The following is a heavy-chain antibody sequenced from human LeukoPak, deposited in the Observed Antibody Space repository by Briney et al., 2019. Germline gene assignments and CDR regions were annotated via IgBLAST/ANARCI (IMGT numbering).Heavy chain of an antibody. CDR1: GGSIDDNYL. CDR3: ARHYDFSSPYNN. Sequence: PSGTLSLTCVVSGGSIDDNYLWTWVRPPPGKGLDWIGEISHTEGAKYCPSLEGRVSISMDRSKNLFSLMLRSVTAADTAVYFCARHYDFSSPYNNWGQGILVTVPS. V-gene: IGHV4-4*02. CDR2: ISHTEGA. D-gene: IGHD3-3*01. J-gene: IGHJ4*02.